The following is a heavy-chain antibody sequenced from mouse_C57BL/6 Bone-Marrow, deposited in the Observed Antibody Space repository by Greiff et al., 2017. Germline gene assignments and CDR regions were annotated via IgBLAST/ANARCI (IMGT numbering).Heavy chain of an antibody. D-gene: IGHD3-2*02. V-gene: IGHV1-69*01. Sequence: QVQLQQSGAELVMPGASVKLSCKASGYTFTSYWMHWVKQRPGQGLEWIGEIDPSDSYTNYNQKFKGKSTLTVDNSTSTAYMQLSSLTSEDSAVDYCARDSSGLAWFADWGQGTLVTVSA. CDR3: ARDSSGLAWFAD. J-gene: IGHJ3*01. CDR2: IDPSDSYT. CDR1: GYTFTSYW.